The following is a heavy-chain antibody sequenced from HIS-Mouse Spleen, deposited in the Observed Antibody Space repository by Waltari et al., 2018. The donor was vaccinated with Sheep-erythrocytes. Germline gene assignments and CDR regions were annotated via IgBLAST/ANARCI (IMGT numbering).Heavy chain of an antibody. V-gene: IGHV4-34*01. Sequence: QVQLQQWGAGLFKPSETLSLTCAVYGGSFSGYYWSWPRQPPGKGLEWIGEINHSGSTNYNPSLKSRVTISVDTSKNQFSLKLSSVTAADTAVYYCARSITMIVVVIKTNWFDPWGQGTLVTVSS. CDR2: INHSGST. D-gene: IGHD3-22*01. CDR3: ARSITMIVVVIKTNWFDP. CDR1: GGSFSGYY. J-gene: IGHJ5*02.